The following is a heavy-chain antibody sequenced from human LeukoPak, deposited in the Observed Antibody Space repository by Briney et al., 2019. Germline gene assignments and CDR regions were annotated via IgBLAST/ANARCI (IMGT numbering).Heavy chain of an antibody. Sequence: SETLSLTCTVYGGSFSGYYWSWIRQSPGKGLEWIGEINHSGSTSYNPSLKSRVSISVDKSKNQFSLQLLSVTDADTAVYYCAGGLAAAWQYFQHWGQGTQVTVSS. D-gene: IGHD6-13*01. CDR2: INHSGST. CDR3: AGGLAAAWQYFQH. CDR1: GGSFSGYY. V-gene: IGHV4-34*01. J-gene: IGHJ1*01.